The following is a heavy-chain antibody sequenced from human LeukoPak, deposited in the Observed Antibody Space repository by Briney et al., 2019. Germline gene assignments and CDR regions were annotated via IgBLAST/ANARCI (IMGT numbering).Heavy chain of an antibody. D-gene: IGHD6-13*01. Sequence: SETLSLTCTVSGGSISSYYWSWIRQPPGKGLEWIGYIYYSGSTNYNPSLKSRVTISGDTSKNQFSLKLSSVTAADTAVYYCARDRVAAALDAFDIWGQGTMVTVSS. CDR1: GGSISSYY. V-gene: IGHV4-59*12. CDR2: IYYSGST. J-gene: IGHJ3*02. CDR3: ARDRVAAALDAFDI.